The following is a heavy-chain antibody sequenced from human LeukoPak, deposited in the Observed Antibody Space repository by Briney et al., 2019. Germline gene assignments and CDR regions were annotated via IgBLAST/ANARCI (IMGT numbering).Heavy chain of an antibody. CDR1: GGSIRSYY. V-gene: IGHV4-59*01. Sequence: PSETLSLTCTVSGGSIRSYYWSWIRQPPGKGLEWIGYIYYSGSTNYNPSLKSRVTISVDTSKNQFSLKLSSVTAADTAVYYCARTTVTSLYYFGYWGQGTLVTVSS. J-gene: IGHJ4*02. D-gene: IGHD4-11*01. CDR2: IYYSGST. CDR3: ARTTVTSLYYFGY.